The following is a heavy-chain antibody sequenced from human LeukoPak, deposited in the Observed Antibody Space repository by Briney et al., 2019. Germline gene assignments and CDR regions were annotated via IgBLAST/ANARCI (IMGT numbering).Heavy chain of an antibody. CDR1: GDSVSSINGA. J-gene: IGHJ4*02. Sequence: SQTLSLTCAISGDSVSSINGAWNWIRQSPSRGLEWLGRTYHRSKWYNDYAVSVQGRITINPDTSKNQFSLQLNSVTPEDTAVYYCARDEGSSGWHTFDFWGQGTLVTVSS. V-gene: IGHV6-1*01. D-gene: IGHD6-19*01. CDR3: ARDEGSSGWHTFDF. CDR2: TYHRSKWYN.